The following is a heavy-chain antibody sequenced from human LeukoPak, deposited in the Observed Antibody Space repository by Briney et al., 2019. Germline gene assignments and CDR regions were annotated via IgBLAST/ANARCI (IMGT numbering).Heavy chain of an antibody. V-gene: IGHV4-59*08. D-gene: IGHD4-11*01. CDR2: INYRGTT. Sequence: SVTLSLTCTVSGGSIVSYDWTWIRQPPGKGLEWIGYINYRGTTIYNPSLSSRVTISLDTSPNQFFLTLDSVTAADTAVYYCVRRLGRYSQLPLPFMDVWGKGTTVPVSS. J-gene: IGHJ6*03. CDR3: VRRLGRYSQLPLPFMDV. CDR1: GGSIVSYD.